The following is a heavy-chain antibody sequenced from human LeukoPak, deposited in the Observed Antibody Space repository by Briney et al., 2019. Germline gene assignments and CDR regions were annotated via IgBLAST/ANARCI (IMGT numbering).Heavy chain of an antibody. J-gene: IGHJ4*02. Sequence: GRSLRLSCPASGFTVSSYAMSWVSQAPGKGLEWVSGIGGSGGSTYYADFVKGRFTISRDNSKNTLYLQMNSLRAEDTAVYYCAKDLRGSYCTSYFDYWGQGTLVTVSS. D-gene: IGHD1-26*01. V-gene: IGHV3-23*01. CDR1: GFTVSSYA. CDR3: AKDLRGSYCTSYFDY. CDR2: IGGSGGST.